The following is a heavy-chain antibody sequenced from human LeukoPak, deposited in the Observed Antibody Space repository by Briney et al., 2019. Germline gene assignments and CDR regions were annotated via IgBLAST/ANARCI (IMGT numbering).Heavy chain of an antibody. D-gene: IGHD6-19*01. J-gene: IGHJ4*02. CDR2: ISWNSGSI. V-gene: IGHV3-9*01. CDR1: GFTFDDYA. Sequence: GGSLRLSCAASGFTFDDYAMHWVRQAPGKGLEWVSGISWNSGSIGYADSVKGRFTISRDNAKNSLYLQMNSLRAEDTALYYCAEDKGGQWLDLDYWGQGTLVTVSS. CDR3: AEDKGGQWLDLDY.